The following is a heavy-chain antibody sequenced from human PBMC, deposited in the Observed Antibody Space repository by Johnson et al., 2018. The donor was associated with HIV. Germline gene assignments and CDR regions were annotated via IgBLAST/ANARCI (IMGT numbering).Heavy chain of an antibody. V-gene: IGHV3-9*01. CDR2: ISWNSGSI. CDR3: AREKWLQLGAFDI. D-gene: IGHD5-12*01. CDR1: GFTFDDYA. Sequence: VQLVESGGGLVQPGRSLRLSCAASGFTFDDYAMHWVRQAPGKGLEWVSGISWNSGSIGYADSVKGRFTISRDNTKNTLFLQMNSLRVEDTAVYYCAREKWLQLGAFDIWGQGTMVTVSS. J-gene: IGHJ3*02.